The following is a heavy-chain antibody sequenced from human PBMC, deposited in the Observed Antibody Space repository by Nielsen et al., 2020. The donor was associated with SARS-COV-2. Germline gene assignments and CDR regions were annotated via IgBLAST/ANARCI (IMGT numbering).Heavy chain of an antibody. J-gene: IGHJ6*03. V-gene: IGHV3-21*01. CDR2: ISSSSSYI. Sequence: VRQAPGKGLEWVSSISSSSSYIYYADSVKGRFTISRDNAKNSLYLQMNSLRAEDTAVYYCARGPLTYYDFWSGYSDYYYYYMDVWGKGTTVTVSS. CDR3: ARGPLTYYDFWSGYSDYYYYYMDV. D-gene: IGHD3-3*01.